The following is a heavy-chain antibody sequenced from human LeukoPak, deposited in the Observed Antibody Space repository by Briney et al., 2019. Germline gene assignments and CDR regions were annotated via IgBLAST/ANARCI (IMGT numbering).Heavy chain of an antibody. D-gene: IGHD7-27*01. CDR1: GYTFTGYY. Sequence: ASVKVSCKASGYTFTGYYMHWVRQAPEQGLEWMGWINPNSGGTNYAQKFQGRVTMTRDTSISTAYMELSRLRSDDTAVYYCARGPHWDPHFDYWGQGTLVTVSS. CDR2: INPNSGGT. V-gene: IGHV1-2*02. J-gene: IGHJ4*02. CDR3: ARGPHWDPHFDY.